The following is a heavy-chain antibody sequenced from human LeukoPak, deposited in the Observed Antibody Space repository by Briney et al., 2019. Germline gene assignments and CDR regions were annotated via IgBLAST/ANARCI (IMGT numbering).Heavy chain of an antibody. CDR1: GFTFGDYA. Sequence: GGSLRLSCTASGFTFGDYAMSWFRQAPGKGLEWVGFIRSKAYGGTTEYAASVKGRFTISRDDSKSIAYLQMNSLKTEGTAVYYCTRGGWYYYDSSGYLDYWGQGTLVTVSS. J-gene: IGHJ4*02. CDR2: IRSKAYGGTT. V-gene: IGHV3-49*03. D-gene: IGHD3-22*01. CDR3: TRGGWYYYDSSGYLDY.